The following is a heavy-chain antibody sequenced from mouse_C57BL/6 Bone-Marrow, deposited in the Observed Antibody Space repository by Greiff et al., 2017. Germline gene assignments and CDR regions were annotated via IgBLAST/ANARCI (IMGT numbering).Heavy chain of an antibody. Sequence: EVKVEESGGGLVQPGGSMKLSCVASGFTFSNYWMNWVRQSPEKGLEWVAQIRLKSDNYATPYAASVKGRFTISRDDAKRSVYRQMNNLRTEDTGMYDCTVGTTVLATCYFDYWGQGTTRTVSS. V-gene: IGHV6-3*01. CDR1: GFTFSNYW. CDR3: TVGTTVLATCYFDY. D-gene: IGHD1-1*01. J-gene: IGHJ2*01. CDR2: IRLKSDNYAT.